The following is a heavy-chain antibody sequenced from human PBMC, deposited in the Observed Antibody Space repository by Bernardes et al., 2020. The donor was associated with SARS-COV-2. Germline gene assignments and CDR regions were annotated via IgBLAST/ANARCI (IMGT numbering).Heavy chain of an antibody. CDR2: MYPKTGDT. D-gene: IGHD6-13*01. CDR1: GYTFTNYH. J-gene: IGHJ3*02. V-gene: IGHV1-2*02. Sequence: SVKVSCKASGYTFTNYHIHWVRQAPGLGLEWMGWMYPKTGDTKFAPNFQGRVTMTRDTSVTTAYMEFSKLRFDDTAIYYCASVTWSSHDGFDIWGQGTVVTVSS. CDR3: ASVTWSSHDGFDI.